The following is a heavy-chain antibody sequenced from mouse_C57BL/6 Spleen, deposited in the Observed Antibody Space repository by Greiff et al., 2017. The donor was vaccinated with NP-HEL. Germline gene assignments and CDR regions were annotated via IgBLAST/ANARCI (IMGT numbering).Heavy chain of an antibody. D-gene: IGHD1-1*01. V-gene: IGHV1-82*01. J-gene: IGHJ2*01. CDR1: GYAFSSSW. CDR3: ARFKYYGSSLDY. CDR2: IYRGDGDT. Sequence: QVQLKESGPELVKPGASVKISCKASGYAFSSSWMNWVKQRPGKGLEWIGRIYRGDGDTNYNGKFKGKATLTADKSSSTAYMQLSSLTSEDSAVYFCARFKYYGSSLDYWGQGTTLTVSS.